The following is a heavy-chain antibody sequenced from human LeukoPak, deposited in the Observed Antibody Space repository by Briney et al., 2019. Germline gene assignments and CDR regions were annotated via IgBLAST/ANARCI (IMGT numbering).Heavy chain of an antibody. CDR2: IYYSGST. CDR1: GGSISSSSYY. D-gene: IGHD3-22*01. Sequence: PSETLSLTCTVSGGSISSSSYYWGWIRQPPGKGLEWIGSIYYSGSTYYNPSLKSRVTISVDTSKNQFSLKLSSVTAADTAVYYCARLRISGFPDYWGQGTLVTVSS. V-gene: IGHV4-39*01. CDR3: ARLRISGFPDY. J-gene: IGHJ4*02.